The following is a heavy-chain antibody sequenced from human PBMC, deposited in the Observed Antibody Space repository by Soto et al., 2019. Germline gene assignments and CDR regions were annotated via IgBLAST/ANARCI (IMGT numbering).Heavy chain of an antibody. CDR1: GFTFRSYG. J-gene: IGHJ4*02. CDR2: ISYTGSRT. Sequence: GGSLILSCETSGFTFRSYGMNWVRQAPGRGLEWVSGISYTGSRTDYADSVKGRFSISRDISNNTLYLHMNSLRPEDTAVYYCARDKLQGAYRLFDHWGLGT. V-gene: IGHV3-23*01. CDR3: ARDKLQGAYRLFDH.